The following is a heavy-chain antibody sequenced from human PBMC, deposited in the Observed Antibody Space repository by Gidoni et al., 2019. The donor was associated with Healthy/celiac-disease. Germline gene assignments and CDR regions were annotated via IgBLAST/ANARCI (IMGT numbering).Heavy chain of an antibody. D-gene: IGHD1-1*01. J-gene: IGHJ6*02. CDR3: ARVTGTTYYNGMDV. CDR2: IIPILGIA. V-gene: IGHV1-69*02. Sequence: VQLVHSGAGVNKPGCSVKVSCKASGGTVSSYTTSSVRQAPGQGLEWMGRIIPILGIANYAQKFQGRVTITADKSTSTAYMELSSLRSEDTAVYYCARVTGTTYYNGMDVWGQGTTVTVSS. CDR1: GGTVSSYT.